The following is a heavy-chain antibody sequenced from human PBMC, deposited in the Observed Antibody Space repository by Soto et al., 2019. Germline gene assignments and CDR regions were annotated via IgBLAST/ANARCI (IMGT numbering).Heavy chain of an antibody. CDR1: GFTFTSSA. V-gene: IGHV1-58*01. CDR3: AAAYYGSGSYYPTAHYYYYGMDV. CDR2: IVVGSGNT. Sequence: SVKVSCKASGFTFTSSAVQWVRQARGQRLEWIGWIVVGSGNTNYAQKFQERVTITRDMSTSTAYMELSSLRSEDTAVYYCAAAYYGSGSYYPTAHYYYYGMDVWGQGTTVTVSS. D-gene: IGHD3-10*01. J-gene: IGHJ6*02.